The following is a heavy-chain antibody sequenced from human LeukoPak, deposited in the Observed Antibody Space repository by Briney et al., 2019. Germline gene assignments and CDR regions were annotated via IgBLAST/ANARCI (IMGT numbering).Heavy chain of an antibody. V-gene: IGHV4-34*01. J-gene: IGHJ6*04. CDR3: ARGPHYYVGMDV. CDR2: INHSGST. CDR1: GGSFSGYY. Sequence: SETLSLTCAVYGGSFSGYYWSWIRQPPGRGLEWIGEINHSGSTNYNPSLKSRVIISVDTSKNQFSLKLSSVTAADTAVYYCARGPHYYVGMDVWGKGTTVTVSS. D-gene: IGHD3-10*02.